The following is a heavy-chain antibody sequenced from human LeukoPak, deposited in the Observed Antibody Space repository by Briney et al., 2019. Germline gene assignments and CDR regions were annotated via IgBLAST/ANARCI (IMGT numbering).Heavy chain of an antibody. D-gene: IGHD3-22*01. CDR1: GLTFDDYA. Sequence: GRSLRLSCAASGLTFDDYAMHWVRQAPGKGLEWVSGISWNSGSIGYADSVKGRFTISRDNAKNSLYLQMNSLRAEDTALYYCAKAPSYDSSGYYFQPYFQHWGQGTLVTVSS. CDR2: ISWNSGSI. CDR3: AKAPSYDSSGYYFQPYFQH. V-gene: IGHV3-9*01. J-gene: IGHJ1*01.